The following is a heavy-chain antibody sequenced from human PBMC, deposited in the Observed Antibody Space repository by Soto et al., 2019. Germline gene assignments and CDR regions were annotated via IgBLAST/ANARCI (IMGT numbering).Heavy chain of an antibody. Sequence: PGESLKISCKGSGYTFTCFTMNWVPQAPGQSLELMGWINAASGKTQYSQKFQGRVTITRDTSANTAYMELSSLRSEDTAVYYCARDGRRIEVETPPIRYYYGLDVWGQGTTVTVSS. V-gene: IGHV1-3*01. CDR1: GYTFTCFT. CDR3: ARDGRRIEVETPPIRYYYGLDV. D-gene: IGHD2-15*01. CDR2: INAASGKT. J-gene: IGHJ6*02.